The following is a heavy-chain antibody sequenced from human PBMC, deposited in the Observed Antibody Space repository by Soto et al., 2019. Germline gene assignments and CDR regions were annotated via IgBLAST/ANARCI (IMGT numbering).Heavy chain of an antibody. D-gene: IGHD2-15*01. Sequence: ASVKVSCKASGYAFTSYGISWVRQAPGQGLDWMGWISAYNGNTKYAQDLQGRVTMTTDTSTSTAYMELRSLRSDDTAMYYCARFSGGSYNTYYFYYGMDVWGQGTTVTVSS. CDR2: ISAYNGNT. CDR3: ARFSGGSYNTYYFYYGMDV. V-gene: IGHV1-18*04. J-gene: IGHJ6*02. CDR1: GYAFTSYG.